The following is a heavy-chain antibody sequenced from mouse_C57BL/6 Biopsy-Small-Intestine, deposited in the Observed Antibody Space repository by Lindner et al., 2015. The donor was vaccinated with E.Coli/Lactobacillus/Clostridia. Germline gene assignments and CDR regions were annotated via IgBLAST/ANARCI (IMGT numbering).Heavy chain of an antibody. Sequence: VQLQESGGELVKPGGSLKLSCAASGFTFSSYGMSWVRQTPDKRLEWVATISTGGSYTYYPDSVKGRFTISRDNAKNTLYLQMSSLKSEDTAMYYCARQLYNNYVFYYALDYWGQGTSVTVSS. CDR2: ISTGGSYT. V-gene: IGHV5-6*01. J-gene: IGHJ4*01. CDR3: ARQLYNNYVFYYALDY. CDR1: GFTFSSYG. D-gene: IGHD2-5*01.